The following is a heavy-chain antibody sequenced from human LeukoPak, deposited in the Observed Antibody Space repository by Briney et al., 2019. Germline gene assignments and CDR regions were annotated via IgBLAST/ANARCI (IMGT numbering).Heavy chain of an antibody. D-gene: IGHD3-3*01. Sequence: GGSLRLSCAASGFTFSSYAMSWVRQAPGKGLEWVSAISGSGGSTYYADSVKGRFTISRDNSKNTLYLQMNSLRAEDTAVYYCAKAPYDFWSGYWVDYWGQGTLVTVSS. V-gene: IGHV3-23*01. CDR3: AKAPYDFWSGYWVDY. CDR1: GFTFSSYA. CDR2: ISGSGGST. J-gene: IGHJ4*02.